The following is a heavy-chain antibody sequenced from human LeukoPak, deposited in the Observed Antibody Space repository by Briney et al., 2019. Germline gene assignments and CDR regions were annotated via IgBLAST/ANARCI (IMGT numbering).Heavy chain of an antibody. D-gene: IGHD3-10*01. CDR3: AREYFSGSGSYEKWFDP. Sequence: SETLSLTCTVSGGSISTYYWSWIRQPPGKGLEWIGYIYYSGITNYNPSLKSRVTIPVDTSKNQFSLKLSSVTAADTALYYCAREYFSGSGSYEKWFDPWGQGTLVTVSS. J-gene: IGHJ5*02. CDR1: GGSISTYY. V-gene: IGHV4-59*01. CDR2: IYYSGIT.